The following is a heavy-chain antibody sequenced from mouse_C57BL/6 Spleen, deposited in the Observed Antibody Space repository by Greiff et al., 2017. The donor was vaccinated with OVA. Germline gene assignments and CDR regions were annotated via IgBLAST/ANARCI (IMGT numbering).Heavy chain of an antibody. CDR1: GFTFNTYA. CDR3: VRDGTRAMDG. Sequence: EVPVVESGGGLVQPKGSLKLSCAASGFTFNTYAMHWVRPAPGTGLEWVARIRSKSSNYATYYADSVKDRFTISRDDSQSMRYLQMNNLKTEDTAMYYCVRDGTRAMDGWGKGASVTVSS. D-gene: IGHD2-14*01. J-gene: IGHJ4*01. V-gene: IGHV10-3*01. CDR2: IRSKSSNYAT.